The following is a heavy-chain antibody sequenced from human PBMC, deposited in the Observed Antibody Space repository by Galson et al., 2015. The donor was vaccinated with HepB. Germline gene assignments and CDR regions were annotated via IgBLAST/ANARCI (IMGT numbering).Heavy chain of an antibody. D-gene: IGHD2-2*01. J-gene: IGHJ3*02. CDR1: GYFLTELS. Sequence: SVKVSCKVSGYFLTELSIHWVRQAPGKGLEWMGGYDPEDGEIIYAQKFQGRVTMTEDTSTDTAYMELSSLRSEDTAAYYCATPSTTDIIEAPTAIGAFDIWGQGTIITVSS. V-gene: IGHV1-24*01. CDR2: YDPEDGEI. CDR3: ATPSTTDIIEAPTAIGAFDI.